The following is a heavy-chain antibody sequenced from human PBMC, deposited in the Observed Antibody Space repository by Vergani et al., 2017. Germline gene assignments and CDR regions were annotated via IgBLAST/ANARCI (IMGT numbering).Heavy chain of an antibody. CDR3: AKWQWLVPYMDV. Sequence: EVHLLESGGGLVQPGGSLRLFCAASGFTFSSYAVNWVRQAPGKGLEWVSAISCSDGRTYYADPVKGRFTISRDNSKNTLYLQMNSLRAEDTAVYYCAKWQWLVPYMDVWGKGTPVTVAS. CDR1: GFTFSSYA. J-gene: IGHJ6*03. CDR2: ISCSDGRT. D-gene: IGHD6-19*01. V-gene: IGHV3-23*01.